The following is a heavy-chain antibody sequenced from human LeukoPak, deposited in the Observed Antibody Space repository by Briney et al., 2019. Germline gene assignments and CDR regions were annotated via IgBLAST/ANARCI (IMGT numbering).Heavy chain of an antibody. V-gene: IGHV5-51*01. CDR1: GYSFTSYW. J-gene: IGHJ4*02. CDR3: ARLGGGYCSAGRCYIDN. D-gene: IGHD2-15*01. Sequence: GASLKISCKVSGYSFTSYWIGWVRPMPGKGLEWMGIIYPGDSDTSYSPSFQGQVTIAADRSISTAYLQWSSLKASDTAMYYCARLGGGYCSAGRCYIDNWGQGTLVTVSS. CDR2: IYPGDSDT.